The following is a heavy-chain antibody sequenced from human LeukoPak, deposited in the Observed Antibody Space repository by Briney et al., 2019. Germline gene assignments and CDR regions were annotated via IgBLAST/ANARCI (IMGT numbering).Heavy chain of an antibody. V-gene: IGHV3-23*01. D-gene: IGHD6-19*01. CDR1: GFTFSSYA. J-gene: IGHJ6*02. Sequence: GGSLRLSCAASGFTFSSYAMSWVRQAPGKGLEWVSAISGSGGSTYYADSVKGRFTISRDNSKNTLYLQMNSLRAEDTAVYYCVKGTYSSGWYVDFYYYGMDVWGQGTTVTVSS. CDR3: VKGTYSSGWYVDFYYYGMDV. CDR2: ISGSGGST.